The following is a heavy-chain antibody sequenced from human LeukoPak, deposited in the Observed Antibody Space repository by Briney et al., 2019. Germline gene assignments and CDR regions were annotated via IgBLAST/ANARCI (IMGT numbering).Heavy chain of an antibody. CDR3: AREDCSSTSCYEGY. CDR2: IKQDGSEK. Sequence: GGSLRLSCAASGFTFSSYWMSWVRQAPGKGLEWVANIKQDGSEKYYVDSVKGRFTISRDNAKNSLYLQMNSLRAEDTAVYYCAREDCSSTSCYEGYWGQGTLVTVSS. CDR1: GFTFSSYW. D-gene: IGHD2-2*01. J-gene: IGHJ4*02. V-gene: IGHV3-7*01.